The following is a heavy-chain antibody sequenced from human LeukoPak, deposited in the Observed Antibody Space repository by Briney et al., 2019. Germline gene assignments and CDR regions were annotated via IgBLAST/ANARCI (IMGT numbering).Heavy chain of an antibody. J-gene: IGHJ6*03. CDR3: ARYVSVAGRYYYMDV. D-gene: IGHD2-15*01. Sequence: SETLSLTCTVSGGSISTYSWSWIRQPPGKGLEWIGYIYYSGNTNYNPSLKSRVTISVDTSKNQFSLKLSSVTAADTAVYYCARYVSVAGRYYYMDVWGKGTTVTVSS. CDR1: GGSISTYS. V-gene: IGHV4-59*01. CDR2: IYYSGNT.